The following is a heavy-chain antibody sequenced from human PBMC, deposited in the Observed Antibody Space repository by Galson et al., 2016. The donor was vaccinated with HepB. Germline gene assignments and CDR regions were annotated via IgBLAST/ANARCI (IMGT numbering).Heavy chain of an antibody. CDR2: IGRKAHGGTI. V-gene: IGHV3-49*04. D-gene: IGHD1-26*01. J-gene: IGHJ4*02. CDR1: GFSFGDYS. Sequence: SLRLSCAGSGFSFGDYSLSWVRQAPGKGLEWIGYIGRKAHGGTIRYASSVQDRFIISRDESNSIAFLQMNSLTTDDTAVYYCSRGSVNSNSASGDYWGQGTLVTVSA. CDR3: SRGSVNSNSASGDY.